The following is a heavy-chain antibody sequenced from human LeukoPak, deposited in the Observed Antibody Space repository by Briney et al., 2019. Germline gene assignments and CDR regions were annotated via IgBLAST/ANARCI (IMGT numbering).Heavy chain of an antibody. Sequence: SETLSLTCTVSGGSISSYYWSWIRQPPGKGLEWIGYIYYSGSTNYNPSLKSRVTISVDTSKNQFSLRLTSVTAADTAVYYCARWGGWSDNWFDPWGQGTLVTVSS. CDR3: ARWGGWSDNWFDP. J-gene: IGHJ5*02. CDR1: GGSISSYY. V-gene: IGHV4-59*01. CDR2: IYYSGST. D-gene: IGHD3-3*01.